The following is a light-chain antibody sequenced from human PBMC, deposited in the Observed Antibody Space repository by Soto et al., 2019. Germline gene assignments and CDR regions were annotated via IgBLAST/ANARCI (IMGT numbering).Light chain of an antibody. J-gene: IGLJ1*01. CDR2: EVN. CDR1: SSDVGGYNY. CDR3: SSYAGSSNV. V-gene: IGLV2-8*01. Sequence: QAALTQPPSASWSPGQSVAISCTGTSSDVGGYNYVSWYQQHPGKAPKLMIYEVNKRPSGVPDRFSGSESGNTASLTVSGLQAEDEADYYCSSYAGSSNVFGTGTKLTVL.